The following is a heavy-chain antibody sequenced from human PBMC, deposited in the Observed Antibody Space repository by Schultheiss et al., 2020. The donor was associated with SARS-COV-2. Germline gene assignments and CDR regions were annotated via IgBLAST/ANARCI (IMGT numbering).Heavy chain of an antibody. CDR3: AKDLGYGDYYGMDV. D-gene: IGHD4-17*01. CDR1: GFTFSSYW. Sequence: GGSLRLSCAASGFTFSSYWMHWVRQAPGKGLVWVSRINSDGSSTSYADSVKGRFTISRDNSKNTLYLQMNSLRAEDTAVYYCAKDLGYGDYYGMDVWGQGTTVTVSS. V-gene: IGHV3-74*01. CDR2: INSDGSST. J-gene: IGHJ6*02.